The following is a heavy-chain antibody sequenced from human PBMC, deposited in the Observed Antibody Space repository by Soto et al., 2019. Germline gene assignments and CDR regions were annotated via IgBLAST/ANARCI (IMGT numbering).Heavy chain of an antibody. CDR1: GDSVSSNSAA. D-gene: IGHD2-15*01. V-gene: IGHV6-1*01. CDR2: TYYRSKWYN. CDR3: ARVGYCGGGSCYSPSWFDP. J-gene: IGHJ5*02. Sequence: SETLSLTCAISGDSVSSNSAAWNWIRQSPSRGLEWLGRTYYRSKWYNDYAVSVKSRITINPDTSKNQFSLQLNSVTPEDTAVYYCARVGYCGGGSCYSPSWFDPWGQGTLVTVSS.